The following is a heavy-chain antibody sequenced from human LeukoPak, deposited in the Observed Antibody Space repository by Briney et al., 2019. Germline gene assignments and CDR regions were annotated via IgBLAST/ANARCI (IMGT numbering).Heavy chain of an antibody. J-gene: IGHJ4*02. CDR1: GGSISSYY. CDR2: IYYSGST. V-gene: IGHV4-59*13. D-gene: IGHD6-13*01. Sequence: SETLSLTCTVSGGSISSYYWSWIRQPPGKGLEWIGYIYYSGSTNYNPSLKSRVTISVDTSKNQFSLKLSSVTAADTAVYYCARGRNLQQQPFDYWGQGTLVTVSS. CDR3: ARGRNLQQQPFDY.